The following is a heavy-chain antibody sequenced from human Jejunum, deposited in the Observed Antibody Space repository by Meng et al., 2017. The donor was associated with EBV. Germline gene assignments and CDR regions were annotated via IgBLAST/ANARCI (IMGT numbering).Heavy chain of an antibody. Sequence: QIRLQETAPRMGTPSTPLALACAFSGYAMSNSNWWAWIRQPPGKGLEWIGYIYYTGTTYYNPSLKSRVTMSIDTSKNHFSLKLTSVTTMDTAVYYCAKRMPGTGFDYWGQGTLVTVSS. D-gene: IGHD1-1*01. CDR1: GYAMSNSNW. J-gene: IGHJ4*02. CDR2: IYYTGTT. CDR3: AKRMPGTGFDY. V-gene: IGHV4-28*01.